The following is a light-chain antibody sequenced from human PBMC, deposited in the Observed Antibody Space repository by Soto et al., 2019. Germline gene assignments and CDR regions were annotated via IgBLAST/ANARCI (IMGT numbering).Light chain of an antibody. CDR2: GAS. CDR3: QQYASSPTWT. V-gene: IGKV3-20*01. J-gene: IGKJ1*01. CDR1: QSVSSSY. Sequence: EFVLTQSPATLSLSPGERATLSCRTIQSVSSSYLAWYQQKPGQAPRLLIYGASSRATGIPDRFSGSGFGTDFTLTISRLEPEDFAVYYCQQYASSPTWTFGQGTKVDI.